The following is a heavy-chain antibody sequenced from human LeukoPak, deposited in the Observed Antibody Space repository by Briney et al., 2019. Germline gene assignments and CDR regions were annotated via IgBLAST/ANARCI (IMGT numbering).Heavy chain of an antibody. Sequence: SETLSLTCTVSGGSISSGDYYWSWIRQPPGKGLEWIGYIYYSGSTYYNPSLKSRVTISVDTSKNQFSLKLSSVTAADTAVYYCARAPRGPTPYSSSWYLWYFDLWGRGTLVTVSS. D-gene: IGHD6-13*01. J-gene: IGHJ2*01. CDR2: IYYSGST. CDR3: ARAPRGPTPYSSSWYLWYFDL. CDR1: GGSISSGDYY. V-gene: IGHV4-30-4*01.